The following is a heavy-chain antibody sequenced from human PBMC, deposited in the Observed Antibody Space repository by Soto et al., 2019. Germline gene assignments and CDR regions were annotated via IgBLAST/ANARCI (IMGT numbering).Heavy chain of an antibody. CDR3: ERDDSSGYNAPYYYYGMDV. J-gene: IGHJ6*02. Sequence: PSETLSLTCTVSGGSISGYYWSWIRQPPGKGLEWIGYIYYSGSTNYNPSLKRRVTISVETSKNQFSLKPSSVTAADTAVYYCERDDSSGYNAPYYYYGMDVWGQGTTVP. V-gene: IGHV4-59*01. D-gene: IGHD3-22*01. CDR2: IYYSGST. CDR1: GGSISGYY.